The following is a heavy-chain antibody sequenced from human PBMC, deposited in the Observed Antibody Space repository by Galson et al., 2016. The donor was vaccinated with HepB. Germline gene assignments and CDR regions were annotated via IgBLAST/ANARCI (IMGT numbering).Heavy chain of an antibody. J-gene: IGHJ4*02. V-gene: IGHV1-3*01. D-gene: IGHD6-13*01. CDR3: ARFGSAAGKPFDF. CDR2: ISAGNGNT. CDR1: GYSFTSYA. Sequence: VKVSCKTSGYSFTSYAMHWVRQAPGQRLEWMGWISAGNGNTKYSHKFQGRVTITRDTSASTAFMELSSLRSEDTAVYYCARFGSAAGKPFDFWGQGTLVTVSS.